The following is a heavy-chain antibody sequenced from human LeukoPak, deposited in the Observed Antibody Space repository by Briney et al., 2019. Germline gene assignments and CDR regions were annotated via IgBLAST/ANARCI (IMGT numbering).Heavy chain of an antibody. D-gene: IGHD4-17*01. J-gene: IGHJ4*02. Sequence: ASVKVSCKASGGTFSSYAINWVRQAPGQGLEWMGGIIPIFGTANYAQKFQGRVTITADKSTSTAYMELSSLRSEDTAVYYCASDYGTRGYFDYWGQGTLVTVSS. CDR3: ASDYGTRGYFDY. CDR2: IIPIFGTA. CDR1: GGTFSSYA. V-gene: IGHV1-69*06.